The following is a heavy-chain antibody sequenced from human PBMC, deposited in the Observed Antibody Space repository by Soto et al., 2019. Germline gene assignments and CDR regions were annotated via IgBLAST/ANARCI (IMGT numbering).Heavy chain of an antibody. CDR2: ISYDGSNK. CDR3: ARDQVAGTNYYYYGMDV. Sequence: QVQLVESGGGVVQPGRSLRLSCAASGFTFSSYAMHWVRQAPGKGLEWVAVISYDGSNKYYADSVKGRFTISRDNSKNTLYLQMNSLRAEDTAVYYCARDQVAGTNYYYYGMDVWGQGTTVTVSS. D-gene: IGHD6-19*01. J-gene: IGHJ6*02. CDR1: GFTFSSYA. V-gene: IGHV3-30-3*01.